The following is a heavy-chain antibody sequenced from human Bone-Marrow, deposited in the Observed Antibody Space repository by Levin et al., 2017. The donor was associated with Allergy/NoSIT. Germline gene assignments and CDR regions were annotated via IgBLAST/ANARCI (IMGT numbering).Heavy chain of an antibody. V-gene: IGHV1-58*01. CDR3: AAANNYDFWSGYSFDS. D-gene: IGHD3-3*01. CDR1: GFSFSSSA. J-gene: IGHJ4*02. CDR2: IVVGTGNT. Sequence: ASVKVSCKASGFSFSSSAGIQWVRQARGQRPEWIGWIVVGTGNTKSAQKFQERVTITRDVSTNSAYMELSSLTSEDTATYYCAAANNYDFWSGYSFDSWGQGTLVTVSS.